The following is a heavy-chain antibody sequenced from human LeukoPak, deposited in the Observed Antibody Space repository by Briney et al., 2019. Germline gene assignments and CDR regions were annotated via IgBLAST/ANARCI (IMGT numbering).Heavy chain of an antibody. Sequence: HAGGSLRLSCAASGFTFSSYSMNWVRQAPGKGLEWVSYISSSSSTIYYADSVKGRFTISRDNSKNTLYLQMNSLTAEDTAVYYCARVGVVPAAIPDGFDIWGQGTMVTVSS. CDR2: ISSSSSTI. D-gene: IGHD2-2*01. J-gene: IGHJ3*02. CDR1: GFTFSSYS. CDR3: ARVGVVPAAIPDGFDI. V-gene: IGHV3-48*01.